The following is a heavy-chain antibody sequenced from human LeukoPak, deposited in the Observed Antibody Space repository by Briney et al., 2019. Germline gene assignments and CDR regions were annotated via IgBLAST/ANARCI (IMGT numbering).Heavy chain of an antibody. D-gene: IGHD3-22*01. CDR3: ARQRVGYDSSGYYSPFDY. CDR2: IYYTGST. V-gene: IGHV4-39*01. J-gene: IGHJ4*02. Sequence: SDTLSLTCTVSGDSISTSKSYWGWIRQPPLKGLEWIGSIYYTGSTNYNPSLKSRVTISVDTSKNQFSLKLSSVTAADTAVYYCARQRVGYDSSGYYSPFDYWGQGTLVTVSS. CDR1: GDSISTSKSY.